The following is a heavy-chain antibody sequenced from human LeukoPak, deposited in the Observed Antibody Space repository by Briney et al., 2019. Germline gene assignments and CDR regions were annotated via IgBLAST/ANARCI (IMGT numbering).Heavy chain of an antibody. Sequence: SETLSLTCTVSGVSLSASCWSWIRQSPGRGLEWVGYRCDDGRDLYNPSLRSRVSRVTISVDASEKQFSLSLRSVTAADTSMYYCARTTRVTPDGRAEYFEDWGQGTLVIVSS. D-gene: IGHD4-11*01. CDR3: ARTTRVTPDGRAEYFED. CDR1: GVSLSASC. V-gene: IGHV4-59*03. CDR2: RCDDGRD. J-gene: IGHJ1*01.